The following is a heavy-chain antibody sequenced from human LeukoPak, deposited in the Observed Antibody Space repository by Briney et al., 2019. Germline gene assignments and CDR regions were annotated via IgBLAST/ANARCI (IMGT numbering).Heavy chain of an antibody. D-gene: IGHD2-2*01. J-gene: IGHJ6*03. V-gene: IGHV3-30*19. CDR3: ARDRKYCSSTSCYWFDYYYYYMDV. Sequence: GGSLRLSCAASGFTFSSYGMHWVRQAPGKGLEWVAVISYDGSNKYYADSVKGRFTISRDNSKNTLYLQMNSLRAEDTAVYYCARDRKYCSSTSCYWFDYYYYYMDVWGKGTTVTVSS. CDR1: GFTFSSYG. CDR2: ISYDGSNK.